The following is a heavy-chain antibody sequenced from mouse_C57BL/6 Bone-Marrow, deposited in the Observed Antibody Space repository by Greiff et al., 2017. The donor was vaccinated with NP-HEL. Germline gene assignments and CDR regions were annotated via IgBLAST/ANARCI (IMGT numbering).Heavy chain of an antibody. CDR3: ARPITTVVLDY. CDR1: GFTFSDYG. D-gene: IGHD1-1*01. V-gene: IGHV5-17*01. J-gene: IGHJ2*01. CDR2: ISSGSSTI. Sequence: DVKLVESGGGLVKPGGSLKLSCAASGFTFSDYGMHWVRQAPEKGLEWVAYISSGSSTIYYADKVKGRFTISSDNAKKTLFLQMTRLRLEDTAMYYCARPITTVVLDYWGQGTTLTVSS.